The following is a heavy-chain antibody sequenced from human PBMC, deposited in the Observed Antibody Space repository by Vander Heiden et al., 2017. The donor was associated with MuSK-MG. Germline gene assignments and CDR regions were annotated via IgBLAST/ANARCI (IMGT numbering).Heavy chain of an antibody. V-gene: IGHV4-34*01. D-gene: IGHD4-17*01. CDR2: INHSGSN. Sequence: QVQLQQWGAGLLKPSETLSLTCAVSGGSFSGYYWSWIRQPPGKKLEWIGEINHSGSNNYNPSLKSRVTISVDTSKNQFSLKLSSVTAADTAVYYCARGRANDYGGNRYFDYWGQGTLVTVSS. J-gene: IGHJ4*02. CDR3: ARGRANDYGGNRYFDY. CDR1: GGSFSGYY.